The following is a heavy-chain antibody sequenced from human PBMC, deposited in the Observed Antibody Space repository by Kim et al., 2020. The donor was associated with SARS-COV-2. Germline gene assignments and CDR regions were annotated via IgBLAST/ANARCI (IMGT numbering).Heavy chain of an antibody. D-gene: IGHD5-18*01. CDR3: ESGRGSYGALFDY. Sequence: NYAQAVKGRYTISTATAKNSLELQMSSLSVEDTAVYYCESGRGSYGALFDYWGQGTLVTVSS. V-gene: IGHV3-11*06. J-gene: IGHJ4*02.